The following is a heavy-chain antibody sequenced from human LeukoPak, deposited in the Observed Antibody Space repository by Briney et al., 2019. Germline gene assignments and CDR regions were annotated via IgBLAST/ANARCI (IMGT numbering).Heavy chain of an antibody. Sequence: PGGSLRLSCAASGFTFSSYAMSWVRQAPGMGLEWVSAIGGSDGNTYYTDSVKGRFTISRDNAKNSLYLQMNSLRAEDTAVYYCATVRGGNTRDFDYWGQGTLVTVSS. CDR2: IGGSDGNT. CDR1: GFTFSSYA. J-gene: IGHJ4*02. CDR3: ATVRGGNTRDFDY. D-gene: IGHD4-23*01. V-gene: IGHV3-23*01.